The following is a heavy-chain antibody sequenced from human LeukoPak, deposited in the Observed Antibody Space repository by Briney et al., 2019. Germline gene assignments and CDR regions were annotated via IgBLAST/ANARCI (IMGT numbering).Heavy chain of an antibody. J-gene: IGHJ4*02. CDR3: ARVFCSSTSCYKGNFDY. CDR2: ISSSSSYI. V-gene: IGHV3-21*01. D-gene: IGHD2-2*02. Sequence: GGSLRLSCAASGFTFSSYSMNWVRQAPGKGLEWVSSISSSSSYIYYADSVKGRLTISRDNAKNSLYLQMNSLRAEDTAVYYCARVFCSSTSCYKGNFDYWGQGTLVTVSS. CDR1: GFTFSSYS.